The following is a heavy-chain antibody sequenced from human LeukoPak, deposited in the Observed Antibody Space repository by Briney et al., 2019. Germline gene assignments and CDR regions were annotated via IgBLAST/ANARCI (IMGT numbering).Heavy chain of an antibody. CDR2: ISGSGGST. CDR3: AKGEGISGRVYWYFDL. Sequence: PGGSLRLSCAASGFTFSSYAMSWVRQAPGKGLEWVSAISGSGGSTYYVDSVKGRFTISRDNSKNTLYLQMNSLRAEDTAVYYCAKGEGISGRVYWYFDLWGRGTLVTVSS. V-gene: IGHV3-23*01. J-gene: IGHJ2*01. CDR1: GFTFSSYA. D-gene: IGHD6-19*01.